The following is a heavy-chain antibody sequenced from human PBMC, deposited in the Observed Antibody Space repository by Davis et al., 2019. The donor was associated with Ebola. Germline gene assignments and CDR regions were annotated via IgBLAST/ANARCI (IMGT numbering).Heavy chain of an antibody. Sequence: GESLKISCAASGFTFSDYYMSWIRQAPGKGLEWVSYISSSGSSIYYADSVKGRITISRDNAKNSLYLQMNSLRAEDTAVYYCARVCYDFWSGYYYGMDVWGQGTTVTVSS. CDR2: ISSSGSSI. D-gene: IGHD3-3*01. CDR3: ARVCYDFWSGYYYGMDV. V-gene: IGHV3-11*01. J-gene: IGHJ6*02. CDR1: GFTFSDYY.